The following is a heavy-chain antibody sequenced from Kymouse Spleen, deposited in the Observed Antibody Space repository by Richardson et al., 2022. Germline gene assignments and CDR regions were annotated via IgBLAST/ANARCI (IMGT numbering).Heavy chain of an antibody. V-gene: IGHV4-39*01. CDR3: ARQRAMVRGVIGYYGMDV. Sequence: QLQLQESGPGLVKPSETLSLTCTVSGGSISSSSYYWGWIRQPPGKGLEWIGSIYYSGSTYYNPSLKSRVTISVDTSKNQFSLKLSSVTAADTAVYYCARQRAMVRGVIGYYGMDVWGQGTTVTVSS. CDR1: GGSISSSSYY. J-gene: IGHJ6*02. D-gene: IGHD3-10*01. CDR2: IYYSGST.